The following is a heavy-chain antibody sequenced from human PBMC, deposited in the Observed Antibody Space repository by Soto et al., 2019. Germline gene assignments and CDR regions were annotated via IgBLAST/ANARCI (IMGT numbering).Heavy chain of an antibody. CDR1: GFVFSSYG. V-gene: IGHV3-30*18. J-gene: IGHJ4*02. Sequence: GGSLRLSCAASGFVFSSYGMHWVRQAPGKGLEWVAIISYDGRNIYYADTVKGRFTISRDNSKNTLYLQMNSLRAEDTAVYYCAKDWSSGSYPYYFDYWGQGTLVTVSS. CDR2: ISYDGRNI. CDR3: AKDWSSGSYPYYFDY. D-gene: IGHD6-19*01.